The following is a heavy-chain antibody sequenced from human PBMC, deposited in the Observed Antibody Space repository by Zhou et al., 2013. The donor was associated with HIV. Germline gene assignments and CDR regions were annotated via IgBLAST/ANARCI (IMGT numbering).Heavy chain of an antibody. CDR2: IIPILGIA. CDR1: GGTFSSYA. J-gene: IGHJ5*02. D-gene: IGHD1-26*01. V-gene: IGHV1-69*04. CDR3: ARYREGARGDWFDP. Sequence: QVQLVQSGAEVKKPGSSVKVSCKASGGTFSSYAISWVRQAPGQGLEWMGRIIPILGIANYAQKFQGRVTITADKSTSTAYMELSSLRSEDTAVYYCARYREGARGDWFDPLGPGNPWVTVSS.